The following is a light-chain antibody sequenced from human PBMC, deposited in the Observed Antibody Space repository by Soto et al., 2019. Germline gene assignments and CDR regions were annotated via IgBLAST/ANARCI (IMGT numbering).Light chain of an antibody. V-gene: IGLV2-14*03. CDR2: DVT. J-gene: IGLJ3*02. CDR1: SSDVGSHNY. CDR3: ASYTTSGTVV. Sequence: QSALTQPASVSGSPGQSVTISCTGTSSDVGSHNYLSWYQHHPAKAPKLIIYDVTNRPSGASWRFSDSKSGNTASLTISGLQTEDEADYYCASYTTSGTVVFGGGTKLTVL.